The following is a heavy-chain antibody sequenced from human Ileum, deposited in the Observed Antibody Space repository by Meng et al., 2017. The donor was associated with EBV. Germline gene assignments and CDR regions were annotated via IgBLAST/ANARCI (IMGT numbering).Heavy chain of an antibody. CDR1: GGPISSSNW. CDR2: IHHTEST. V-gene: IGHV4-4*02. J-gene: IGHJ4*02. CDR3: ARESYSDSSGYYSLDY. D-gene: IGHD3-22*01. Sequence: QGPRQGSGPGLVKPSGTLSLTCAVSGGPISSSNWWSWVRQAPGKGLEWIGEIHHTESTNYNPSLKSRVTISVDKSKNQFSLKLSSVTAADTAVYYCARESYSDSSGYYSLDYWGQGSLVTVSS.